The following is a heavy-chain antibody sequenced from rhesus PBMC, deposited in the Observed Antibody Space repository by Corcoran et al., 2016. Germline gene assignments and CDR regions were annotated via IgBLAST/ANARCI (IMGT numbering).Heavy chain of an antibody. J-gene: IGHJ4*01. Sequence: QVQLQESGPGLVKPSETLSLTCAVSGGSISSGYYYWSWICQPPGKGLEWIGYITYSGSTSYNPSLKSRVTISRDTSKNQFSLKLSSVTAADTAVYYCARDQRGAPFDYWGQGVLVTVSS. V-gene: IGHV4-122*02. D-gene: IGHD3-34*01. CDR1: GGSISSGYYY. CDR3: ARDQRGAPFDY. CDR2: ITYSGST.